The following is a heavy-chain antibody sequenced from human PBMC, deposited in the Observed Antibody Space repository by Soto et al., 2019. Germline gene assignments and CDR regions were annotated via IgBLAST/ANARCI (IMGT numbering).Heavy chain of an antibody. D-gene: IGHD3-9*01. V-gene: IGHV1-69*13. CDR3: ARDLITILTGYYITGPFDY. Sequence: EASVKVSCKASGGTFSRYAISWVRQAPGQGLEWMGGIIPIFGTANYAQKFQGRVTITADESTSTAYMELSSLRSEDTAVYYCARDLITILTGYYITGPFDYWGQGTLVTVSS. CDR2: IIPIFGTA. J-gene: IGHJ4*02. CDR1: GGTFSRYA.